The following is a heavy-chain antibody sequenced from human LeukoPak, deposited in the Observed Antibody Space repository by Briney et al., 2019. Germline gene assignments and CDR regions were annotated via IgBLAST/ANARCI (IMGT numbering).Heavy chain of an antibody. J-gene: IGHJ4*02. CDR3: ARLHSSTLDY. CDR1: GFTFSDYY. CDR2: IRSSYT. Sequence: KPGGSLRLSCAAPGFTFSDYYMSWIRQAPGKGLEWVSYIRSSYTNYADSVKGRFTISRDIAKNSLYLQMNSLRAEDTAVYYCARLHSSTLDYWGQGTLVTVSS. D-gene: IGHD6-13*01. V-gene: IGHV3-11*03.